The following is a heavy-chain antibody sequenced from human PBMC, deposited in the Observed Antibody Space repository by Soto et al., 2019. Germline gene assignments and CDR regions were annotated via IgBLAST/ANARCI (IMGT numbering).Heavy chain of an antibody. V-gene: IGHV4-31*03. CDR3: ARDRYGVPRGDYFDS. CDR1: GGSIVTSRYY. Sequence: SETLSLTCTVSGGSIVTSRYYWGWIRQPPGKGLEWIGYIYYSGSTYYNPSLKSRVSISVDTSKNQFSLNLSSVTAANTAIYYCARDRYGVPRGDYFDSWGQGILVTVSS. D-gene: IGHD4-17*01. J-gene: IGHJ4*02. CDR2: IYYSGST.